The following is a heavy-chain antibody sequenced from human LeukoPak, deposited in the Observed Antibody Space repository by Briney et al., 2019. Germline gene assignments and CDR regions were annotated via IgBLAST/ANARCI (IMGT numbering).Heavy chain of an antibody. CDR1: GYTFNHHG. CDR3: ARSWIVVTTHLDY. CDR2: ISASSGNT. D-gene: IGHD2-15*01. V-gene: IGHV1-18*01. J-gene: IGHJ4*02. Sequence: ASVKVSCKASGYTFNHHGITWVRQAPRQGLEWMGWISASSGNTDYAQKFQGRLTMTTDTSTNTAYMELRSLRSDDTAVYFCARSWIVVTTHLDYWGQGTLVTVSS.